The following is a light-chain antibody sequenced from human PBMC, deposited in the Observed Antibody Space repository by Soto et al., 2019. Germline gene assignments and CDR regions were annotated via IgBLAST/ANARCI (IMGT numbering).Light chain of an antibody. CDR2: AAS. CDR3: QQYNSFSYT. Sequence: IQLTQSPSSLSASVGDRVTITCRASQGISSYLAWYQQEPGKAPKLLIYAASTLQSGVPSRFSGSGSGTEFTLTISSLQPDDFATYSCQQYNSFSYTFGQGTSLEIK. CDR1: QGISSY. J-gene: IGKJ2*01. V-gene: IGKV1-9*01.